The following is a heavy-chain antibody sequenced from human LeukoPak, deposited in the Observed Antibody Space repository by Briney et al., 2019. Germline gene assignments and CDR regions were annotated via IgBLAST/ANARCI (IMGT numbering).Heavy chain of an antibody. D-gene: IGHD2-2*01. CDR1: GYTFTNYG. CDR3: ARERSTSRVSDY. CDR2: ISAYNGNT. J-gene: IGHJ4*02. Sequence: ASVKVSCKASGYTFTNYGISWVRQAPGQGLEWMGWISAYNGNTNYAQKFQGRVTMTRDTSINTAYMELSRLRSDDTAVYYCARERSTSRVSDYWGQGTLVTVSS. V-gene: IGHV1-18*01.